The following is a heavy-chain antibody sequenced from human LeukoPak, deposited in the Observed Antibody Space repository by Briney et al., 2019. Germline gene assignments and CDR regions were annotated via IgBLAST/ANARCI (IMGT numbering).Heavy chain of an antibody. CDR3: AICYRSTSCYAGLNV. J-gene: IGHJ4*02. CDR1: GFTFNTYS. V-gene: IGHV3-21*04. D-gene: IGHD2-2*01. Sequence: GGSLRLSCAASGFTFNTYSLNWVRQAPGKGLEWVSSISSGHSYIDYADSVKGRFTISRDNSKNTLYLQMNSLRADDTALYYCAICYRSTSCYAGLNVWGQGTLVTVSS. CDR2: ISSGHSYI.